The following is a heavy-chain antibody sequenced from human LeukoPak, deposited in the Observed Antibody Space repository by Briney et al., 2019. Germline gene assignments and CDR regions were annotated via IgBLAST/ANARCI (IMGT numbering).Heavy chain of an antibody. D-gene: IGHD3-22*01. J-gene: IGHJ4*02. CDR3: NTPHYYDSDFDY. CDR2: IKRKTDGGTT. CDR1: GFTVGYAW. V-gene: IGHV3-15*01. Sequence: PGGSLRLSRAASGFTVGYAWMSSVRQAPGKGLEWVGRIKRKTDGGTTDYAAPVKGRFTISRDDSKNSRFLQMNSLKTEDTAVYSCNTPHYYDSDFDYWGQGTLVTVSS.